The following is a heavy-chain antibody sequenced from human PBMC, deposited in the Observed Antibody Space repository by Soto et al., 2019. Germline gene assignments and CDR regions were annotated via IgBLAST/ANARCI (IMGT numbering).Heavy chain of an antibody. D-gene: IGHD6-19*01. J-gene: IGHJ5*02. V-gene: IGHV3-33*01. CDR1: GFNFSSYG. Sequence: QVQLVESGGGVVQPGRSLRLSCAASGFNFSSYGMHWVRQAPGKGLEWVADIWYDGSNKYYTDSVKCRFTISRENSKNTLNLQMNRLRDEDTAVDYCARDPGGRGWYMETWFDPWGQGTLVTVSS. CDR3: ARDPGGRGWYMETWFDP. CDR2: IWYDGSNK.